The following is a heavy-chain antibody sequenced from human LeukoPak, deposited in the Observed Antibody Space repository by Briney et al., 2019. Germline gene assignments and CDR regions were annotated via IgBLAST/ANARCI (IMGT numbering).Heavy chain of an antibody. J-gene: IGHJ4*02. CDR3: ARGNILTGYCFDF. CDR1: SGSIGSYY. V-gene: IGHV4-4*07. Sequence: SETLSLTCTVSSGSIGSYYWSWIRQPAGRGLEWIGRIDTSGRSDYNPSLKSRVAMSVDTSRNQFSLNLNSVTAADAAVYYCARGNILTGYCFDFWGQGALVTVSS. CDR2: IDTSGRS. D-gene: IGHD3-9*01.